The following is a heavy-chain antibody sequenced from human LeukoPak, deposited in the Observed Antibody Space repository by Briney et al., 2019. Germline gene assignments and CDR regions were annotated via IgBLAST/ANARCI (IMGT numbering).Heavy chain of an antibody. V-gene: IGHV1-46*01. D-gene: IGHD3-22*01. CDR2: INPTGGST. J-gene: IGHJ3*02. Sequence: ASVKVSCKASGYTFTSYYMHWVRQAPGQGLEWMGQINPTGGSTGYAQKFQGRVTMTRDMSTSTVYMELSSLRSEDTAVYYCARVSPYYDSSGYHDAFDIWGQGTMVTVSS. CDR1: GYTFTSYY. CDR3: ARVSPYYDSSGYHDAFDI.